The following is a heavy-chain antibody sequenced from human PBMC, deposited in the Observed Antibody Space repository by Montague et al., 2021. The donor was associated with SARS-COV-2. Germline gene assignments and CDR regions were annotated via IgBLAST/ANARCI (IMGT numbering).Heavy chain of an antibody. CDR3: VRGAPNSSNAFDA. CDR1: GFIFSNFG. D-gene: IGHD6-13*01. V-gene: IGHV3-30*03. CDR2: ISYEGSVQ. J-gene: IGHJ3*01. Sequence: SLRLYCAASGFIFSNFGMHWVRQAPGKGLEWVALISYEGSVQFYADSVKGRFTISRDNSQNTLYLQMNSLRLDDTAVYYCVRGAPNSSNAFDAWGQGTMVTVSS.